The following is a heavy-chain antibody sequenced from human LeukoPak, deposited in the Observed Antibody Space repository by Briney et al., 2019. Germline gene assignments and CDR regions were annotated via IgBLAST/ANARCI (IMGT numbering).Heavy chain of an antibody. CDR1: GGSFSGYY. V-gene: IGHV4-34*01. CDR3: ARGALSSGYYYY. D-gene: IGHD3-22*01. CDR2: INHSGST. Sequence: SETLSLTCDVYGGSFSGYYWSWIRQPPGKGLEWIGEINHSGSTNYNPSLKSRVTISVDTSKNQFSLKLSSVTAADTAVYYCARGALSSGYYYYWGQGTLVTVSS. J-gene: IGHJ4*02.